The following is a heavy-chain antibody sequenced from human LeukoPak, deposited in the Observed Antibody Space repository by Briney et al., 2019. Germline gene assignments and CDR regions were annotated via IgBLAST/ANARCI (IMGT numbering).Heavy chain of an antibody. V-gene: IGHV3-23*01. D-gene: IGHD2-15*01. CDR2: ISSTGGTT. J-gene: IGHJ6*03. CDR1: GFTFSSYS. CDR3: AKNGDRGAYCTGGTCYPYFYYYMDV. Sequence: GGSLRLSCAASGFTFSSYSMNWGRQAPGKGLEWVSSISSTGGTTYYADSVKGRFTISRDNSKNTLYLQMNSLRAEDTAIYYCAKNGDRGAYCTGGTCYPYFYYYMDVWGKGTTVTI.